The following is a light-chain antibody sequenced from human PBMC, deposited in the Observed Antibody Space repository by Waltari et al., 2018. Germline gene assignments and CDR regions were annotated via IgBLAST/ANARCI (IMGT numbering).Light chain of an antibody. CDR3: QQYQTYPLT. CDR2: KAS. V-gene: IGKV1-5*03. J-gene: IGKJ2*01. Sequence: DIQMTQSPSTLSASVGDRVTITCRASQSIGGWLAWYQQKPGKAPNLLIFKASFLEGGVPSRFSGSGSGTDFTLTISSLQPDDFATYYCQQYQTYPLTFGLGTKLVI. CDR1: QSIGGW.